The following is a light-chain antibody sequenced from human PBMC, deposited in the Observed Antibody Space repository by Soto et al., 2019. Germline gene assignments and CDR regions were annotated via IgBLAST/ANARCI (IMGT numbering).Light chain of an antibody. Sequence: IQLTQSPSTLSASVGDRVTITCRASQSISSWLAWYQQKPGKAPKLLIYNASSLESGVPSRFSGSGSGTDFTLTISSLQPEDFATYYCQESYTALWGTFGQGTKVDIK. CDR1: QSISSW. CDR2: NAS. V-gene: IGKV1-5*01. CDR3: QESYTALWGT. J-gene: IGKJ1*01.